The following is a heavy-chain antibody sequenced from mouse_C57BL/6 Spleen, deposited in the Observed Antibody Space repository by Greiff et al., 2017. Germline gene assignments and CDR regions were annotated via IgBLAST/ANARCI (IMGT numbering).Heavy chain of an antibody. CDR1: GYAFSSYW. D-gene: IGHD2-1*01. V-gene: IGHV1-80*01. Sequence: VQLVESGAELVKPGASVKISCKASGYAFSSYWMNWVKQRPGKGLEWIGQIYPGDGDTNYNGKFKGKATLTADKSSSTAYMQLSSLTSEDAAVYFCARFGNYCFAYWGQGTLVTVSA. J-gene: IGHJ3*01. CDR3: ARFGNYCFAY. CDR2: IYPGDGDT.